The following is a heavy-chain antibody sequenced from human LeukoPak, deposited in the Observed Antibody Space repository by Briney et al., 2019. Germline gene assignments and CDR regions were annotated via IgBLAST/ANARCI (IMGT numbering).Heavy chain of an antibody. J-gene: IGHJ4*02. V-gene: IGHV3-15*01. Sequence: GGSMRLSCTVSGFTFSNVWMSWVRQAPGGGLQWVGRIKSTSGGGTTDYTAPVKGRFTIARNDSKNKLYLQMNSLRAEDTAVYYCTTAPVGVSDYWGQGTLVTVSS. CDR1: GFTFSNVW. CDR3: TTAPVGVSDY. CDR2: IKSTSGGGTT. D-gene: IGHD1-26*01.